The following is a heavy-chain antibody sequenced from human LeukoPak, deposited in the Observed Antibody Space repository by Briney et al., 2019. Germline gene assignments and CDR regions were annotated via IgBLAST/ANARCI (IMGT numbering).Heavy chain of an antibody. Sequence: PSETLSLTCTVSGGSISSYYWSWIRQSPGKGLECIGYIHYTGSTNYNPSLKSRVTISVETSKNQFSLKLKSVTAADTAVYYCARAPEYGLYYYDYWGQGTVVTVSS. CDR1: GGSISSYY. D-gene: IGHD1-14*01. V-gene: IGHV4-59*12. J-gene: IGHJ4*02. CDR2: IHYTGST. CDR3: ARAPEYGLYYYDY.